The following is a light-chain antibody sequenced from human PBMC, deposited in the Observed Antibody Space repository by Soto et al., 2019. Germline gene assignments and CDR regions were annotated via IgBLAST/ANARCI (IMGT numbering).Light chain of an antibody. CDR3: CSYGGDRI. Sequence: QSALTQPASVSGSPGQSIAISCTGTSSNVGGYNFVSWYRQHPGKTPKLLIYEVNKLPSGVSKRISGSKSDNTADLTISGLQAEDEADYYCCSYGGDRIFGGGTKLTV. V-gene: IGLV2-23*02. CDR1: SSNVGGYNF. CDR2: EVN. J-gene: IGLJ2*01.